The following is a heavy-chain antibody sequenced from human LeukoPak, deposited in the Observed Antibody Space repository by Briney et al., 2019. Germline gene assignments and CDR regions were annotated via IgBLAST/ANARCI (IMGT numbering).Heavy chain of an antibody. J-gene: IGHJ4*02. CDR2: ISTYNGNT. CDR1: GYTFTSYG. V-gene: IGHV1-18*01. Sequence: GASVKVSCTASGYTFTSYGISWVRQAPGQGLEWMGWISTYNGNTNYAQNFQGRVTMTTDTSTSTAYMELRSLRSDDTAVYYCARVMRRDAYNRPLDYWGQGTLVTVSS. D-gene: IGHD5-24*01. CDR3: ARVMRRDAYNRPLDY.